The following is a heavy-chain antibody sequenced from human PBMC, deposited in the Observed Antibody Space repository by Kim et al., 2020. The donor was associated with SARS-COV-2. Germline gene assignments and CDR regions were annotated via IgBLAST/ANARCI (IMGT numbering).Heavy chain of an antibody. CDR3: ARGTSSLDY. Sequence: ASVKVSCKASGYSFNIYDITWLRQAPGQGLEWMGRISTYRDDTKYAQTLQGRVSMTIDTSTSTAYMELRSLRSDDTAVYYCARGTSSLDYWGQGTLVTVS. D-gene: IGHD2-8*01. V-gene: IGHV1-18*01. J-gene: IGHJ4*02. CDR2: ISTYRDDT. CDR1: GYSFNIYD.